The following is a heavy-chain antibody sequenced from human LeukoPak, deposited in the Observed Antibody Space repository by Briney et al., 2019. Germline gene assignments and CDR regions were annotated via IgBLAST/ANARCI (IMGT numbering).Heavy chain of an antibody. CDR3: ATDPRTTVFGTFRYYYMDV. V-gene: IGHV1-2*02. CDR1: GYTFTDYY. D-gene: IGHD3-3*01. CDR2: INPDSGYA. Sequence: ASVKVSCKTSGYTFTDYYIHWVRQAPGQGLEWMGWINPDSGYANYAQKFQGRVTMTRDTSINTAYMELSRLTSDDTAVYYCATDPRTTVFGTFRYYYMDVWGEGTTVAVSS. J-gene: IGHJ6*03.